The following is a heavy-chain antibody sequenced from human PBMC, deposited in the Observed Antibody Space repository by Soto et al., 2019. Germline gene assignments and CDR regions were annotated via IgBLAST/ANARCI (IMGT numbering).Heavy chain of an antibody. V-gene: IGHV3-11*04. CDR2: ISGNGEVI. D-gene: IGHD6-13*01. Sequence: GGSLRLSCAASGFTFSDYYIHWIRRAPGKGLEWISYISGNGEVIQYAASARGRFTISRDNAENSVYLEMNSLRDEDTAVYYCARDSPYSSSWYDLNWFDPWGQGTLVTVSS. CDR1: GFTFSDYY. J-gene: IGHJ5*02. CDR3: ARDSPYSSSWYDLNWFDP.